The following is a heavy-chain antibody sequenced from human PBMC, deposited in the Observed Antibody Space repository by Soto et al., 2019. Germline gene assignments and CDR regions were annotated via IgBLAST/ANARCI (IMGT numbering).Heavy chain of an antibody. Sequence: GESLKISCKGSGYSFTSYWIGWVRQMPGKGLEWMGIIYPGDSDTRYSPSFQGQVTISADKSISTAYLQWSSLKASDTAMYYCARAIAAAGTWYYYGMDVWGKGTTVTVSS. J-gene: IGHJ6*04. CDR1: GYSFTSYW. V-gene: IGHV5-51*01. CDR2: IYPGDSDT. CDR3: ARAIAAAGTWYYYGMDV. D-gene: IGHD6-13*01.